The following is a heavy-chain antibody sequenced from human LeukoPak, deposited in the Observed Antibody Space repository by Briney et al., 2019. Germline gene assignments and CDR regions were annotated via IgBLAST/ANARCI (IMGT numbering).Heavy chain of an antibody. J-gene: IGHJ6*02. D-gene: IGHD6-19*01. CDR3: ARGPDSSGPPVDGMDV. CDR1: GGSISSYY. V-gene: IGHV4-59*01. CDR2: IYYSGST. Sequence: SETLCLTCTVSGGSISSYYWSWIRQPPGKGLEWIGYIYYSGSTNYNPSLKSRVTISVDTSKNQFSLKLSSVTAADTAVYYCARGPDSSGPPVDGMDVWGQGTTVTVSS.